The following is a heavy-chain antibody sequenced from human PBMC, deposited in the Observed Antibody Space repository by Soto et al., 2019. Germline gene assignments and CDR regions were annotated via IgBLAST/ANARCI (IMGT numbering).Heavy chain of an antibody. CDR3: AKGILLFDVMTPTHY. CDR1: GFTFSNYA. J-gene: IGHJ4*02. CDR2: ISGSGAGT. Sequence: PGGSLRLSCEGSGFTFSNYAMAWVRQAPGKGLEWVSVISGSGAGTYYADSVKGRFTISRDNSNNTLYLQMNSLRGEDTAIYYSAKGILLFDVMTPTHYWGQGTLVTVSS. V-gene: IGHV3-23*01. D-gene: IGHD3-3*02.